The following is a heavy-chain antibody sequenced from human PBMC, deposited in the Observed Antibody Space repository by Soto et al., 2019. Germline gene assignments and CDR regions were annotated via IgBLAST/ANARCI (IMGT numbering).Heavy chain of an antibody. Sequence: QVQLQQWGAGLLKPSETLSLTCAVYGGSFSGYYWSWIRQPPGKGLEWIGEINHSGSTNYNPPLKSRVTISVDTSKNQFSLKLSSVTAADTAVYYCAGHKRYYFDYWGQGTLVTVSS. V-gene: IGHV4-34*01. J-gene: IGHJ4*02. D-gene: IGHD4-17*01. CDR2: INHSGST. CDR3: AGHKRYYFDY. CDR1: GGSFSGYY.